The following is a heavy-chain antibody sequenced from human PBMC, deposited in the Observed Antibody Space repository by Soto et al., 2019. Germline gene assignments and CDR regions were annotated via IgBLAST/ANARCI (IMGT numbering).Heavy chain of an antibody. CDR3: ARQKPLRYCSGGSCYAYFDY. J-gene: IGHJ4*02. CDR1: GGSISSYY. D-gene: IGHD2-15*01. Sequence: PSETLSLTCTVSGGSISSYYWSWIRQPPGKGLEWIGYIYYSGSTNYNPSLKSRVTISVDTSKNQFSLKLSSVTAADTAVYYCARQKPLRYCSGGSCYAYFDYWGQGTLVTVPQ. CDR2: IYYSGST. V-gene: IGHV4-59*08.